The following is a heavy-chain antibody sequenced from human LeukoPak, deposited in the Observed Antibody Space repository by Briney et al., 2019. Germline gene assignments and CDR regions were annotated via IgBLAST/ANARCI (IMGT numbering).Heavy chain of an antibody. D-gene: IGHD6-13*01. CDR3: VKGRISEDGLDF. J-gene: IGHJ4*02. Sequence: GGSLRLSCAASGFTFSRSAMTWVRQTPRKGLDWVSSISSSGNTYYADSVKGRFTISRDNSKNMLYLQMNSLRAEDTAVYYCVKGRISEDGLDFWGQGTLVTVSS. CDR1: GFTFSRSA. CDR2: ISSSGNT. V-gene: IGHV3-23*01.